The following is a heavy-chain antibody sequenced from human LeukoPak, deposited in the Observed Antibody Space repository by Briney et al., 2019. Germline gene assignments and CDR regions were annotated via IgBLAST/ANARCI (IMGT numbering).Heavy chain of an antibody. Sequence: SETLSLTCAVYGGSFSGYYWSWIRQPPGKGLEWIGEINHSGSTNYNPSLKSRVTISVDTSKNQFSLKLSSVTAADTAVYYCARGSYDILTGWGPHDYYFDYWGQGTLVTVSS. D-gene: IGHD3-9*01. CDR1: GGSFSGYY. CDR3: ARGSYDILTGWGPHDYYFDY. CDR2: INHSGST. V-gene: IGHV4-34*01. J-gene: IGHJ4*02.